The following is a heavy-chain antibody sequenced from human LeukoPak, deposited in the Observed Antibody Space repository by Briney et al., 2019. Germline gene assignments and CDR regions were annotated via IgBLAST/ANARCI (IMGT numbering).Heavy chain of an antibody. CDR3: ARGAGLYYDFWSGYYPYYYYMDV. V-gene: IGHV3-48*01. CDR1: GFTFSTYS. Sequence: GGSLRLSCAASGFTFSTYSMNWVRQAPGKGLEWVSYITSSSSTIYHADSVKGRFTISRDNAKNSLYLQVNSLRAEDTAVYYCARGAGLYYDFWSGYYPYYYYMDVWGKGTTVTVSS. CDR2: ITSSSSTI. D-gene: IGHD3-3*01. J-gene: IGHJ6*03.